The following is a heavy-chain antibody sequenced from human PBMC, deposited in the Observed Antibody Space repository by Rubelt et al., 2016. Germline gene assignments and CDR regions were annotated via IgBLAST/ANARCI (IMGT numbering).Heavy chain of an antibody. CDR3: ARALHGSLFDP. V-gene: IGHV7-4-1*02. CDR2: INTNTGKP. D-gene: IGHD3-10*01. J-gene: IGHJ5*02. CDR1: GYTFSDHG. Sequence: QVQLVQSGSELKQPGASVKVFCKASGYTFSDHGLNWVRQAPGQGLEWMGWINTNTGKPTYAQGFTGRFVFTLDTSVSTTFPQISSLKPEDTAVYYCARALHGSLFDPWGQGPLVTVSS.